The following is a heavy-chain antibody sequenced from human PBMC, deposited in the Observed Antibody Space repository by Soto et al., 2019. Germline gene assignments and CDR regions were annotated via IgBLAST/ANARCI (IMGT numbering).Heavy chain of an antibody. CDR2: INAANGNT. D-gene: IGHD5-18*01. CDR3: ARSLMNPAMVTFYYFDY. Sequence: QVQLVQSGAEVKKPGASVKVSCKASGYTFTTYAMHWVRQAPGQRLEWMGWINAANGNTKYSQKFQGRVTITRDTSARTAYMELISLRSEDTAVYTCARSLMNPAMVTFYYFDYWGQGTLVTVSS. V-gene: IGHV1-3*01. J-gene: IGHJ4*02. CDR1: GYTFTTYA.